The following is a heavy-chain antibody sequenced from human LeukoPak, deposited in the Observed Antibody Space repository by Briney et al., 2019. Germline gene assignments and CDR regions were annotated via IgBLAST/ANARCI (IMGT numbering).Heavy chain of an antibody. CDR1: GYTFTGYY. CDR2: INPNSSVT. CDR3: ARERGGNSPFDS. D-gene: IGHD4-23*01. V-gene: IGHV1-2*02. J-gene: IGHJ4*02. Sequence: ASVKVSFKTSGYTFTGYYMHWVRQAPGQGLEWMGWINPNSSVTNYAQRFQGRVTMTRDTSTSAAYMELRWLTSDDTAVYYCARERGGNSPFDSWGQGTLVTVSS.